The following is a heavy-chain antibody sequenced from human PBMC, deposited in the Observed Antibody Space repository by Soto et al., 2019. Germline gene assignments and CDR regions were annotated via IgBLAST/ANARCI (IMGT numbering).Heavy chain of an antibody. CDR1: GGSFSGYY. CDR3: ATKEGNSWCFDY. J-gene: IGHJ4*02. V-gene: IGHV4-34*01. D-gene: IGHD2-15*01. CDR2: INHSGST. Sequence: SETLSLTCAVYGGSFSGYYFSWIRQPPGKGLEWIGEINHSGSTNYNPSLKSRVTISIDTSKNQFSLKLSSVTAADTAVYYCATKEGNSWCFDYWGQGTLVTVSS.